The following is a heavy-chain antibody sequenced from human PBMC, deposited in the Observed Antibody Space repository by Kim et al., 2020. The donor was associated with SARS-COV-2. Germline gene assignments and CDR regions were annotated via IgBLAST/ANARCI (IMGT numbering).Heavy chain of an antibody. CDR2: ISYDGSNK. CDR1: GFTFSSYA. J-gene: IGHJ6*02. D-gene: IGHD3-10*01. V-gene: IGHV3-30*04. Sequence: GGSLRLSCAASGFTFSSYAMHWVRQAPGKGLEWVAVISYDGSNKFYADSVKGRFTISRDNSKNTLYLQMNSLRAEDTAVYYCARDFRGVGLLWFGEVVTNGMDVWGQGTTVTVSS. CDR3: ARDFRGVGLLWFGEVVTNGMDV.